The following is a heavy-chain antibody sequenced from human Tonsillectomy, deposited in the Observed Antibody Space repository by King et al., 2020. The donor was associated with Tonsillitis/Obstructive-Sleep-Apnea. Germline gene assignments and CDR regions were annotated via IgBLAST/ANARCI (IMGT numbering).Heavy chain of an antibody. CDR3: ARYYDILTGYSY. V-gene: IGHV4-61*01. D-gene: IGHD3-9*01. CDR1: GDSVSSGSYY. J-gene: IGHJ4*02. Sequence: QLQESGPGLVKPSETLSLTCTVSGDSVSSGSYYWSWLRQPPGKGLEWIGYIYYSGSTNYNPSLTSRVTISVDTSKNQFSLKLRSVTAADTAVYYCARYYDILTGYSYWGQGSLVTVSS. CDR2: IYYSGST.